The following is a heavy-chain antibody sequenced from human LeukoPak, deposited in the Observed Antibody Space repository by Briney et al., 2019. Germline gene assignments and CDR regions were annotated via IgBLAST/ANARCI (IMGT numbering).Heavy chain of an antibody. D-gene: IGHD3-9*01. CDR1: GGSFSGYY. J-gene: IGHJ6*03. CDR3: ARAYYDILMAYYHYYYMDV. Sequence: KPSETLSLTCAVYGGSFSGYYWGWIRQPPGKGLEWIGEIKHSGSTNYNPSLKSRVTISVDTSKNQFSLKLSSVTAADTAVYYCARAYYDILMAYYHYYYMDVWGKGTTVTVSS. CDR2: IKHSGST. V-gene: IGHV4-34*01.